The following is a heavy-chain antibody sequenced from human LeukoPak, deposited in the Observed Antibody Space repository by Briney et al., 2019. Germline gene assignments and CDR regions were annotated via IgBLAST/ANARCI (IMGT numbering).Heavy chain of an antibody. CDR2: ISDGGGTT. CDR1: GFTFSSYW. D-gene: IGHD4-23*01. V-gene: IGHV3-23*01. Sequence: GGSLRLSCAASGFTFSSYWMSWVRQAPGKGLEWVSVISDGGGTTYYADSVKGRFTISRDNSKTTLYLQMSSLRAEDTAVYYCAKFGGFNFPRGRYIDLWGRGTLVTVSS. J-gene: IGHJ2*01. CDR3: AKFGGFNFPRGRYIDL.